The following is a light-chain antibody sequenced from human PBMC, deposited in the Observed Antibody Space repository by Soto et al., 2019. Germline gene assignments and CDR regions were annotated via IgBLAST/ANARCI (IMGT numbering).Light chain of an antibody. J-gene: IGLJ2*01. CDR1: SSNIGAGYD. CDR3: QSEDSNLSVVV. CDR2: GNS. V-gene: IGLV1-40*01. Sequence: QSVLTQPPSVSGAPGQRVTISCTGTSSNIGAGYDVHWYQQLPGTAPKLLIYGNSNRPSGVPDRFSGSKSGTSASLAITGLQAEDAADYYCQSEDSNLSVVVFGGGTKLTVL.